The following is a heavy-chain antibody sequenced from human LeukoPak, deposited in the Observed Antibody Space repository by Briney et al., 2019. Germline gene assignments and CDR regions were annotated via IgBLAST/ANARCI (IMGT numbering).Heavy chain of an antibody. CDR3: TTDRIAAVLRRRVAAFDI. V-gene: IGHV3-15*01. CDR2: IKSKTDGGTT. D-gene: IGHD6-13*01. J-gene: IGHJ3*02. CDR1: GFTFSNAW. Sequence: GGSLRLSCAAPGFTFSNAWMSWVRQAPGKGLEWVGRIKSKTDGGTTDYAAPVKGRFTISRDDSKNTLYLQMNSLKTEDTAVYYCTTDRIAAVLRRRVAAFDIWGQGTMVTVSS.